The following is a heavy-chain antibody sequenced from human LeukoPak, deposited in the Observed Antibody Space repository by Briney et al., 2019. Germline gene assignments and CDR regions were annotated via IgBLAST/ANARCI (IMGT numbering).Heavy chain of an antibody. J-gene: IGHJ4*02. CDR2: INHSGST. CDR3: ARVQEHYDFWSGSLMEEKHYYFDY. D-gene: IGHD3-3*01. CDR1: GGSFSGYY. Sequence: PSETLSLTCAVYGGSFSGYYWSWIRQPPGKGLEWIGEINHSGSTNYNPSLKSRVTISVDTSKNQFSLKLSSVTAADTAVYYCARVQEHYDFWSGSLMEEKHYYFDYWGQGTLVTVSS. V-gene: IGHV4-34*01.